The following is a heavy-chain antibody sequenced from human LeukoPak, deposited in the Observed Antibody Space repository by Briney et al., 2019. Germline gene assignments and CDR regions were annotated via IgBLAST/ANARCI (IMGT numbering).Heavy chain of an antibody. CDR1: GGSISSYY. CDR3: ARHVGAYYDILTGYYKLRAFDI. V-gene: IGHV4-59*08. Sequence: LETLSLTCTVSGGSISSYYWSWIRQPPGKGLEWIGYIYYSGSTNYNPSLKSRVTISVDTSKNQFSLKLSSVTAADTAVYYCARHVGAYYDILTGYYKLRAFDIWGQGTMVTVSS. D-gene: IGHD3-9*01. J-gene: IGHJ3*02. CDR2: IYYSGST.